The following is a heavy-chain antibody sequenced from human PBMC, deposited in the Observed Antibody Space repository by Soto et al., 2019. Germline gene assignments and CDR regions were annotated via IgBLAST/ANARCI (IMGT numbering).Heavy chain of an antibody. CDR3: AKVSCSITSCPYYYYYGMDV. V-gene: IGHV3-30*18. Sequence: GGSLRLSCADSGFTFSSYGMHWVRQAPGKWLEWVAVISHDGSNKYYAESVKGRFTISRDNSKNTLYLQMNSLRAEDTAVYYCAKVSCSITSCPYYYYYGMDVWGQGXTVTVYS. J-gene: IGHJ6*02. D-gene: IGHD2-2*01. CDR2: ISHDGSNK. CDR1: GFTFSSYG.